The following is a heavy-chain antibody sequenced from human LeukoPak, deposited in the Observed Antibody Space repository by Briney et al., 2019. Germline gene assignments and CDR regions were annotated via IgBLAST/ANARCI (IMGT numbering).Heavy chain of an antibody. CDR2: IYYSGST. CDR3: AGEDSSGYYSWFDP. CDR1: GGSISSYY. D-gene: IGHD3-22*01. V-gene: IGHV4-59*01. J-gene: IGHJ5*02. Sequence: SETLSLTCTVSGGSISSYYWSWIRQPPGKGLEWIGYIYYSGSTNYNPSLKSRVTISVDTSKNQFSLKPSSVTAADTAVYYCAGEDSSGYYSWFDPWGQGTLVTVSS.